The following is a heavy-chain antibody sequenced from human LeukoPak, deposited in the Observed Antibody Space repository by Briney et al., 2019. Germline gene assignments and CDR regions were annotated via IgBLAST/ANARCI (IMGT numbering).Heavy chain of an antibody. Sequence: SETLSLTCTVSGGSISGSSYYWGWIRQPPGKGLEWIGSIYYSGSTYYNPSLKSRVTISVDTSKNQFSLKLSSVTAADTAVYYCARDYDFWSGRTKGYFDYWGQGTLVTVSS. CDR2: IYYSGST. D-gene: IGHD3-3*01. CDR3: ARDYDFWSGRTKGYFDY. V-gene: IGHV4-39*02. J-gene: IGHJ4*02. CDR1: GGSISGSSYY.